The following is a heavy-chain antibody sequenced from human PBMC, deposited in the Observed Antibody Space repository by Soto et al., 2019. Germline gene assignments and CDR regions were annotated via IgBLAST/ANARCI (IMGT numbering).Heavy chain of an antibody. J-gene: IGHJ5*02. V-gene: IGHV4-4*02. CDR1: GGSITSANW. CDR2: ISHSGIT. Sequence: SETLSLTCAVSGGSITSANWWTWVRQPPGGGLEWIGEISHSGITNYKASLKSRVTMSVDKTKNDVSLKLTSVTAADTAVYYCARILRGWFDPWGQGTPVTVSS. CDR3: ARILRGWFDP.